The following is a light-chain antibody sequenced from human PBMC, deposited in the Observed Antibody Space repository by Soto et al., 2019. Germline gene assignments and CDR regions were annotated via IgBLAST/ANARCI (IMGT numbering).Light chain of an antibody. CDR1: QSISSY. J-gene: IGKJ1*01. V-gene: IGKV1-39*01. CDR2: AAS. Sequence: DIQMTQSPSSLSASVGDRVTLTCRASQSISSYLNWYQQKPGKAPKFLIYAASSLQSGVPSRFSGSGSGTDFTLTISSLQPEDFATYYCQQSYSTPPTFGQGTKVEIK. CDR3: QQSYSTPPT.